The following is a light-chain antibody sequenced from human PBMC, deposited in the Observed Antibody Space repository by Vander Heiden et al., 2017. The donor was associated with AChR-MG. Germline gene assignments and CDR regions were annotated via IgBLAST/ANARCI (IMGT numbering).Light chain of an antibody. J-gene: IGKJ5*01. CDR2: WAS. CDR1: QSVLYSSNNKNY. Sequence: DIVMTQSPASLAVSLGERATINCKSSQSVLYSSNNKNYLAWYQQKPGQPPKLLIYWASTRESGVPDRFSGSGSGTDFTLTISSLQAEDVAVYYCQQDDSTPITFGQGTRLEIK. CDR3: QQDDSTPIT. V-gene: IGKV4-1*01.